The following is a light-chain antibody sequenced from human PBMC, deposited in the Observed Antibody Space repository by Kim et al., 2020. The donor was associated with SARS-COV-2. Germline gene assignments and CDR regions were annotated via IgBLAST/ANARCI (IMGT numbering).Light chain of an antibody. CDR1: QSVASEY. Sequence: LSPGETATLSCRASQSVASEYLAWYQQKPGQAPRLLIFDASTRASGISDRFSGSGSGTDFFLTISRLEPEDFAVYFCQQYGTSPCTFGQGTKLEIK. CDR2: DAS. CDR3: QQYGTSPCT. V-gene: IGKV3-20*01. J-gene: IGKJ2*02.